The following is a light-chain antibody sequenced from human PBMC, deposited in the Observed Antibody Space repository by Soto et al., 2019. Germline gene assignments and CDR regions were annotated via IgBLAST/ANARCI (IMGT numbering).Light chain of an antibody. J-gene: IGKJ1*01. Sequence: EIVITQAPATLSVSPGERATLSCRASQSVSSNLAWYQQKPGQAPRLFMYGVSTRATGIPARFSGSGSGTEFTLTISSLQSEDFAVCYCQQYNDWPRTFGQGTKV. V-gene: IGKV3-15*01. CDR3: QQYNDWPRT. CDR2: GVS. CDR1: QSVSSN.